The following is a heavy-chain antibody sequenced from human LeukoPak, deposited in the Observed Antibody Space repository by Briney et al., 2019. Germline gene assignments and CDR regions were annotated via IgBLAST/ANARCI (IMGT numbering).Heavy chain of an antibody. CDR2: VYYGRSP. V-gene: IGHV4-39*02. Sequence: ETLSLTCTVSGDSISRSTYYWAWIRQPPGKGLEWIGSVYYGRSPYFNPSLESRATISVDTSKNHFSLKMSSVTAADTAVYYCARSSGTGTFSYWGQGTLVTVSS. J-gene: IGHJ4*02. CDR3: ARSSGTGTFSY. CDR1: GDSISRSTYY. D-gene: IGHD6-25*01.